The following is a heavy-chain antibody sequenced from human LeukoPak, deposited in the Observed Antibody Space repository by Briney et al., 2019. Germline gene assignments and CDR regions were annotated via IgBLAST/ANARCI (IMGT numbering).Heavy chain of an antibody. CDR1: XYTFTTXG. Sequence: GASVXXXXXXXXYTFTTXGXSWVRQAPGQGREXMXWISGQKGNTKYAQRLEGRVTMTTDTSTSTVYMDLRSLRSDDTAVYYCARDPVPSGDGYNYYEFWGQGTLVSVSS. V-gene: IGHV1-18*01. CDR2: ISGQKGNT. D-gene: IGHD3-22*01. J-gene: IGHJ4*02. CDR3: ARDPVPSGDGYNYYEF.